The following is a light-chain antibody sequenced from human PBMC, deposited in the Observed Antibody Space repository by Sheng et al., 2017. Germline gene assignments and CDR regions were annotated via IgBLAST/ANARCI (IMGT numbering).Light chain of an antibody. Sequence: NLMLTQPHSVSESPGKTVTLSCTGSSATFASSYVQWYQQRPGRAPTTLIYEDNQRPSGVPDRFSGSIDSSSNSASLTISGLTTADEADYYCQSYDSGSVIFGGGTKLTVL. CDR1: SATFASSY. J-gene: IGLJ2*01. CDR3: QSYDSGSVI. CDR2: EDN. V-gene: IGLV6-57*02.